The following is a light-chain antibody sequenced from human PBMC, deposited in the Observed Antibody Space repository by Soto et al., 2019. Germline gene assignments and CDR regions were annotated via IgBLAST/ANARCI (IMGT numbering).Light chain of an antibody. J-gene: IGLJ2*01. V-gene: IGLV1-44*01. CDR2: AIN. CDR3: AAWDDSLNGLV. Sequence: QSVLTQPPSVSGTPGQRVSISCSGSRSNIGINAVDWYHQLPGTAPKVLIYAINQRPSGVPDRFSGSKSGTSASLAINGLQSDDEAHYYCAAWDDSLNGLVFGGGTKLTVL. CDR1: RSNIGINA.